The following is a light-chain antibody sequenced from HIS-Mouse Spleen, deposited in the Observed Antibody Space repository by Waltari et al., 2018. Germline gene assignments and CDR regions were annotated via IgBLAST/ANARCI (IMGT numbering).Light chain of an antibody. CDR2: EVS. V-gene: IGLV2-14*01. Sequence: QSALTQPASVSGSPGQSITIPCTGTSSDVGGYNYVSWYQQHPGKAPKLMIYEVSNRHSGVSNRFSGSKSGNTASLTISGLQAEDEADYYCSSYTCSSTYVFGTGTKVTVL. J-gene: IGLJ1*01. CDR3: SSYTCSSTYV. CDR1: SSDVGGYNY.